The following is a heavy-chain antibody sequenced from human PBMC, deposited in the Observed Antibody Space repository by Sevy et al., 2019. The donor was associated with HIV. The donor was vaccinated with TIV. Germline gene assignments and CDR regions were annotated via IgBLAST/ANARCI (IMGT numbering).Heavy chain of an antibody. Sequence: ASVEVSCKASGGTFSSYAISWVRQAPGQGLEWMGGIIPIFGTANYAQKFQGRVTITADESTSTAYMELSSLRSEDTAVYYCARGRPYYDILTGSHYFDYWGQGTLVTVSS. V-gene: IGHV1-69*13. D-gene: IGHD3-9*01. CDR2: IIPIFGTA. J-gene: IGHJ4*02. CDR3: ARGRPYYDILTGSHYFDY. CDR1: GGTFSSYA.